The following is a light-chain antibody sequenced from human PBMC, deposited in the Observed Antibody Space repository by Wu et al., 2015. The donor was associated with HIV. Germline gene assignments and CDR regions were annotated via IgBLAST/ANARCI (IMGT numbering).Light chain of an antibody. J-gene: IGKJ2*01. CDR2: GAS. V-gene: IGKV3-20*01. CDR1: QSISSK. CDR3: QQYGSSPRT. Sequence: EIVMTQSPATLSVSPGERATLSCRASQSISSKFAWYQQKPGQAPRLLIYGASSRATGIPDRFSGSGSGTDFTLTISRLEPEDFAVYYCQQYGSSPRTFGQGTKLEIK.